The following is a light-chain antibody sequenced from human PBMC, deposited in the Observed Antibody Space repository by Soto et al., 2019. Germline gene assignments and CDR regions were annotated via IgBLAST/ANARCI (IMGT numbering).Light chain of an antibody. J-gene: IGKJ1*01. Sequence: DIQMTQSPSTLSASVGVRVTITCRASQSISSWLAWYQQKPGKAPKLLIYDASSLESGVPSRFSGSGAGTEFTLTISSLQPDDFATYYCQQYNSYPRTFGQGTKVEIK. V-gene: IGKV1-5*01. CDR1: QSISSW. CDR2: DAS. CDR3: QQYNSYPRT.